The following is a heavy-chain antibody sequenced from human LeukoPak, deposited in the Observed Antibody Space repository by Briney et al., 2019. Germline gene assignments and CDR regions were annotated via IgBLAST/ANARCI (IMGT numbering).Heavy chain of an antibody. J-gene: IGHJ6*02. D-gene: IGHD6-13*01. CDR3: ARDTEIPSGFIAAYYYYYGMDV. CDR2: INSDGSST. V-gene: IGHV3-74*01. CDR1: GFTFSSYG. Sequence: PGGSLRLSCAASGFTFSSYGMHWVRQAPGKGLVWVSRINSDGSSTSYADSVKGRFTISRDNAKNTLYLQMNSLRAEDTAVYYCARDTEIPSGFIAAYYYYYGMDVWGQGTTVTVSS.